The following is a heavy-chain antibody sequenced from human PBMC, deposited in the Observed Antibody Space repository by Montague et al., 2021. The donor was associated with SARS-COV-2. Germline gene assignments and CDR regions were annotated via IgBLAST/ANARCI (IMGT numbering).Heavy chain of an antibody. CDR1: RFTFSSYA. J-gene: IGHJ3*02. D-gene: IGHD6-13*01. V-gene: IGHV3-30-3*01. CDR2: ISYDGSNK. CDR3: ARDRDSSSWYVRDDAFDI. Sequence: SLRLSCAASRFTFSSYAMHWVRQAPGKGLEWVAVISYDGSNKYYADSVKGRFTISRDNSKNTLYLQMNSLRAEDTAVYYCARDRDSSSWYVRDDAFDIWGQGTMVTVSS.